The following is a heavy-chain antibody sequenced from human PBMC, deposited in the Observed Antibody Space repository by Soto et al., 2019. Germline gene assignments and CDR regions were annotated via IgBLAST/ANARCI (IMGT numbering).Heavy chain of an antibody. J-gene: IGHJ5*02. Sequence: EVQLVESGGGLVKPGGSLRLSCAASGFTFSNAWMSWVRQAPGKGLEWVGRIKSKTDGGTTDYAAPVKGRFTISRDNSKNTLYLQMNSLRAEDTAVYYCAKDPNWKGGPWFDPWGQGTLVTVSS. CDR2: IKSKTDGGTT. CDR1: GFTFSNAW. D-gene: IGHD1-20*01. CDR3: AKDPNWKGGPWFDP. V-gene: IGHV3-15*01.